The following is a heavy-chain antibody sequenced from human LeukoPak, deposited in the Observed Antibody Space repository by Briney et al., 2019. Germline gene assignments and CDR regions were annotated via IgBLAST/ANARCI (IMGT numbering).Heavy chain of an antibody. CDR2: TSSSGSYI. V-gene: IGHV3-21*01. CDR3: ARAPSSGYGDFGYYFDY. CDR1: GFTFSSYS. D-gene: IGHD5-12*01. J-gene: IGHJ4*02. Sequence: GGSLRLSCAASGFTFSSYSMNWVRQAPGKGLEWVSSTSSSGSYIYYADSVKGRFTISRDNAKNALYLQMNSLRAEDTAVYYCARAPSSGYGDFGYYFDYWGQGTLVTVSS.